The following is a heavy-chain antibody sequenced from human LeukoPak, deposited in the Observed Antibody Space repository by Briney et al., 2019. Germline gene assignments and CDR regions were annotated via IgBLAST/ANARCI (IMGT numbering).Heavy chain of an antibody. D-gene: IGHD3-10*02. Sequence: SETLSLTCTVCGCSISSCYRRWLRQPPGKGLEWIGYIYYSGSTNYNPSLKSRVTISVDTSKNQFSLKVSSVTGADTAMNYWARECWVEIRKDSRKYYYYYGMDVWGEGTTVTVSS. CDR3: ARECWVEIRKDSRKYYYYYGMDV. CDR2: IYYSGST. CDR1: GCSISSCY. V-gene: IGHV4-59*01. J-gene: IGHJ6*04.